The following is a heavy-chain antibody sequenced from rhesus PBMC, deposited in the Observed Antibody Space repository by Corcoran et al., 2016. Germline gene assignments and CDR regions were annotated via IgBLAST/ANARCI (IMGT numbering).Heavy chain of an antibody. J-gene: IGHJ6*01. Sequence: QVQLQESGPGVVKPSETLSLTCAVSGGSISGGYDWSWIRQPPGKGLEWIGYIDGSSGSTNYKPSRKNRVTISKDASTNECSLKLSSVTAADTAVYYCGSGSWNGVLDSWGQGVVVTVSS. D-gene: IGHD6-25*01. CDR3: GSGSWNGVLDS. CDR1: GGSISGGYD. CDR2: IDGSSGST. V-gene: IGHV4-76*01.